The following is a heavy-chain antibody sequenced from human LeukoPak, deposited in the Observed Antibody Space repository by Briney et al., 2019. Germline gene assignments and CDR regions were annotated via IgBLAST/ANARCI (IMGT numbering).Heavy chain of an antibody. Sequence: PGGSLRLSCAASGFIFSNFAMHWVRQAPGKGLEWVALISYDGSHTYYADSMKGRFTISRDNSRNVLYLQMTSLSADDSAVYYCAREEQELVRDYYYYMDVWGKGTTVTVSS. J-gene: IGHJ6*03. D-gene: IGHD6-13*01. CDR1: GFIFSNFA. CDR2: ISYDGSHT. CDR3: AREEQELVRDYYYYMDV. V-gene: IGHV3-30*01.